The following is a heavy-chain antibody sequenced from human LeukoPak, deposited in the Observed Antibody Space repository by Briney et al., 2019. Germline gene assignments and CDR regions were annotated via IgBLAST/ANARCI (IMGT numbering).Heavy chain of an antibody. CDR1: GGSFSGYY. V-gene: IGHV4-38-2*02. J-gene: IGHJ3*02. D-gene: IGHD2-2*02. CDR2: IYHSGST. Sequence: SETLSLTCAVYGGSFSGYYWGWIRQPPGKGLEWIGSIYHSGSTYYNPSLKSRVTISVDTSKNQFSLKLSSVTAADTAVYYCARDPLRYCSSTSCYISTRDAFDIWGQGTMVTVSS. CDR3: ARDPLRYCSSTSCYISTRDAFDI.